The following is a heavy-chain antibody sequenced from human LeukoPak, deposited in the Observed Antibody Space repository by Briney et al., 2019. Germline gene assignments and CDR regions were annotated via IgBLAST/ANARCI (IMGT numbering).Heavy chain of an antibody. CDR1: GFSFSGYS. J-gene: IGHJ4*02. CDR3: ARDSITMVRGVIINRYYFDY. D-gene: IGHD3-10*01. CDR2: ISSSGSTI. V-gene: IGHV3-48*04. Sequence: PGGSLRLSCAASGFSFSGYSMNWVRQAPGKGLEWVSYISSSGSTIYYADSVEGRFTIARDNAKNSLYLHMNSLRAEDTAVYYCARDSITMVRGVIINRYYFDYWGQGTLVTVSS.